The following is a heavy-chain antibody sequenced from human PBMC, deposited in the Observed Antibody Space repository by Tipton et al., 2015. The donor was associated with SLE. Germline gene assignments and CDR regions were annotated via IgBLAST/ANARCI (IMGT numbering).Heavy chain of an antibody. CDR2: ISSSSSTI. V-gene: IGHV3-48*01. D-gene: IGHD2-2*01. J-gene: IGHJ6*02. Sequence: GSLRLSCTVSGDSISSSSRYWGWVRQAPGKGLEWVSYISSSSSTIYYADSVKGRFTISRDNSKNTLYLQMNSLRADDTGVYYCAKDFPPAAIPARYGVDVWGQGTTVTVSS. CDR3: AKDFPPAAIPARYGVDV. CDR1: GDSISSSSRY.